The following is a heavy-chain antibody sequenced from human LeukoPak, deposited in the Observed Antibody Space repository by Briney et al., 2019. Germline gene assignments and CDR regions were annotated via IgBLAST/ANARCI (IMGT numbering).Heavy chain of an antibody. CDR2: INPNSGGT. J-gene: IGHJ4*02. V-gene: IGHV1-2*02. CDR1: GYTFTGYY. D-gene: IGHD1-26*01. CDR3: ASRTGSYYPFDS. Sequence: ASVKVSCKASGYTFTGYYMHWVRQAPGQGLEWMGWINPNSGGTNYAQKLQDRVTMTRDTSISTAYMELSRLRPDDTAMYYCASRTGSYYPFDSWGQGTLVTVSS.